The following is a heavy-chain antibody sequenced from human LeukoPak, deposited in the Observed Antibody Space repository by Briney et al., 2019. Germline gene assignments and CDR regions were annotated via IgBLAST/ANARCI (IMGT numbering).Heavy chain of an antibody. CDR2: IKQDGSEK. J-gene: IGHJ4*02. V-gene: IGHV3-7*03. CDR1: GFTFSSYW. Sequence: GGSLRLSCAASGFTFSSYWMSWVRQAPGKGLEWVANIKQDGSEKYYVDSVKGRFTISRDNAKNSLYLQMNSLRAEDTAVYYCARAYGILTGLVNHFDYWGQGTLVTVSS. D-gene: IGHD3-9*01. CDR3: ARAYGILTGLVNHFDY.